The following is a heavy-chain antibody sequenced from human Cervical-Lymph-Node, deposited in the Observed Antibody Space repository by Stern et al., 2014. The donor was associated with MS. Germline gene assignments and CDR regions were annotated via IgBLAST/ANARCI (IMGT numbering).Heavy chain of an antibody. CDR1: GSSFTTYW. J-gene: IGHJ3*02. CDR2: IFSGASDP. CDR3: AKRVSDAFNI. Sequence: VQLVESGAEVKKPGESLKISCKDFGSSFTTYWLGWGRQMPGTGLEWMGGIFSGASDPTFRPTFQGQVTMSADKSTSTAYLQWRSLRASDTAMYYCAKRVSDAFNIWGQGTMVTVSS. D-gene: IGHD2-8*01. V-gene: IGHV5-51*03.